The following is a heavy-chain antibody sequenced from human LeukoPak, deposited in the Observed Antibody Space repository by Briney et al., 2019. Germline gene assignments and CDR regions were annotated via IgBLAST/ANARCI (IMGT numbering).Heavy chain of an antibody. Sequence: SETLSLTCTVSGGSISSYYWSWIRQPPGKGLEWIGEINHSGSTNYNPSLKSRVTISVDTSKNQFSLKLSSVTAADTAVYYCARGYFSGGSCPLDYWGQGTLVTVSS. CDR3: ARGYFSGGSCPLDY. J-gene: IGHJ4*02. D-gene: IGHD2-15*01. CDR2: INHSGST. V-gene: IGHV4-34*01. CDR1: GGSISSYY.